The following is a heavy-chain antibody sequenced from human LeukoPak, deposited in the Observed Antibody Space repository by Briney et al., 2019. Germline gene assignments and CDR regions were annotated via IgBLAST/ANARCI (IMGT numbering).Heavy chain of an antibody. V-gene: IGHV4-59*01. CDR1: GGSISSYY. Sequence: SETLSLTCTVSGGSISSYYWSWIRQPPGKGLEWIGYIYYSGSTSYKPSLKSRVTISVDTSKNQFSLKLNSVTAADTAVYYCARVKSMVRGVKAWFDPWGQGTLVTVSS. CDR3: ARVKSMVRGVKAWFDP. D-gene: IGHD3-10*01. CDR2: IYYSGST. J-gene: IGHJ5*02.